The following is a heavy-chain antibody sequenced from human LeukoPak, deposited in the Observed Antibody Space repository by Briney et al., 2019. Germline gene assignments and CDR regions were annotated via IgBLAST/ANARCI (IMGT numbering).Heavy chain of an antibody. CDR3: ARGHGDPRFDY. Sequence: SEALSLTCTVPGGSISSYYWSWIREPAGEGLEWIGRIYTSGSTNYSPSLKSRVTMSVDTSKNQFSLKLSSVTAADTAVYYCARGHGDPRFDYWGQGTLVTVSS. D-gene: IGHD4-17*01. J-gene: IGHJ4*02. CDR1: GGSISSYY. V-gene: IGHV4-4*07. CDR2: IYTSGST.